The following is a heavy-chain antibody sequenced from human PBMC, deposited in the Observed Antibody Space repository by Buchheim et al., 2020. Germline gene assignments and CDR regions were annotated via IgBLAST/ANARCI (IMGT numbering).Heavy chain of an antibody. J-gene: IGHJ6*02. Sequence: QVQLVQSGAEVKKPGASVKVSCKASGYTFTSYYMHWVRQAPGQGLEWMGIINPSGGSTSYAQKFQGRVTMTRDTSTRTVYMELSSLRSEDTAVYYCARNIMDYDFWSGYYGYYYGMDVWGQGTT. V-gene: IGHV1-46*01. CDR3: ARNIMDYDFWSGYYGYYYGMDV. CDR1: GYTFTSYY. CDR2: INPSGGST. D-gene: IGHD3-3*01.